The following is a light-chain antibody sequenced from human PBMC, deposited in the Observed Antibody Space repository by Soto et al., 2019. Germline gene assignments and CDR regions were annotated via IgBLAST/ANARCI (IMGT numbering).Light chain of an antibody. CDR3: QQYYSYPLT. V-gene: IGKV1-8*01. CDR2: AAS. Sequence: AIRVTQSPSSISASTGARVTITCRASQGISSYLAWYQQKPGKAPKILIYAASTLQSGVPSRFSGSGSGTDFTLTISCLQSEDFATYYCQQYYSYPLTFGGGTKVDIK. CDR1: QGISSY. J-gene: IGKJ4*01.